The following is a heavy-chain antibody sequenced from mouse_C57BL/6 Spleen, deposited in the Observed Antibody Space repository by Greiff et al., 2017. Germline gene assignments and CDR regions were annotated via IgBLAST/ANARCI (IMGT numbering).Heavy chain of an antibody. CDR1: GYTITSYW. D-gene: IGHD2-1*01. V-gene: IGHV1-55*01. Sequence: QVQLQQPGAELVKPGASVKLSCKASGYTITSYWITWVKQRPGQGLEWIGYIYPGSGSTNYDEKFQSKATLTVDTSSSTAYMQLSSLTSEDSAVYYCAKFGRYYGNPWFAYWGQGTLVTVSA. CDR2: IYPGSGST. J-gene: IGHJ3*01. CDR3: AKFGRYYGNPWFAY.